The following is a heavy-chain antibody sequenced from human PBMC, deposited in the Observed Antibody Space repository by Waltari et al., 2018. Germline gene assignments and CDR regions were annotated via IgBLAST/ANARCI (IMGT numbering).Heavy chain of an antibody. CDR2: IYHSGIT. CDR3: ARAGNTCDY. V-gene: IGHV4-38-2*02. D-gene: IGHD2-2*02. J-gene: IGHJ4*02. CDR1: GYSISSGYY. Sequence: QVQLQESGPGLVKPSETLSLICTVSGYSISSGYYWGWIRQPPGKGLEWVGSIYHSGITYYNPSLESRVTISVDTSKRQFSLKRSAVAAADTAVYYCARAGNTCDYWGQGTLVTVSS.